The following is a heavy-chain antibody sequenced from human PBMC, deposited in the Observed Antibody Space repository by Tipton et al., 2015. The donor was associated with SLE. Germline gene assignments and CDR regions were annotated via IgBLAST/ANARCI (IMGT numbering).Heavy chain of an antibody. D-gene: IGHD3-16*01. J-gene: IGHJ4*02. CDR1: GGSISSGSYY. CDR3: AREGEDGMDY. V-gene: IGHV4-39*02. Sequence: TLSLTCTVSGGSISSGSYYWGWIRQPPGKGLEWIGSIYHSGSTNYNPSLKSRLSISVDTSKNQFSLKLTSVTAADTAVYYCAREGEDGMDYWGQGTLVTVSS. CDR2: IYHSGST.